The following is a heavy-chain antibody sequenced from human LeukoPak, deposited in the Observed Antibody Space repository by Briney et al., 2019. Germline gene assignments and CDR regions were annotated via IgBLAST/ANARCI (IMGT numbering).Heavy chain of an antibody. CDR3: ARRISSSWCFHS. Sequence: PSETLSLTCTVPGGSISSSNYYWGWIRQPPGKGLEWIGGIYYSGITYYNPSLKSRVTISVDTSKNQFSLKLSSVTAADTAVYYCARRISSSWCFHSWGQGTLVTVSS. D-gene: IGHD6-13*01. V-gene: IGHV4-39*01. CDR2: IYYSGIT. CDR1: GGSISSSNYY. J-gene: IGHJ4*02.